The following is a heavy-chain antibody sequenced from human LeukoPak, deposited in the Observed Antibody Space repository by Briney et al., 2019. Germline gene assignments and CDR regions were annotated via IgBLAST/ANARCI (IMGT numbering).Heavy chain of an antibody. D-gene: IGHD6-6*01. CDR1: GFTFSSYG. CDR2: IAGSGGRT. J-gene: IGHJ4*02. Sequence: GGSLRLSCGASGFTFSSYGLHWVRQAPGKGLECVSAIAGSGGRTYYTDSVKGRFTISRDNSKNTLFLQMNSLRAEDTAVYYCAKRESSSRMFDYWGQGTLVTVSS. CDR3: AKRESSSRMFDY. V-gene: IGHV3-23*01.